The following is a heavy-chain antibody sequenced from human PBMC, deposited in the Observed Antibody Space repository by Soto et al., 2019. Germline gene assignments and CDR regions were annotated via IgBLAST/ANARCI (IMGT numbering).Heavy chain of an antibody. CDR1: GYTFTNYY. Sequence: QVQLVQSGAEVKKPGASVKVSCKASGYTFTNYYMHWVRQAPGQGLEWMGIINVSAGSTNYVQKFQGRVTMTRDTSTSTVYMELSSLRSEDTAVYYCARDPWNYWGQGTLVTVSS. CDR2: INVSAGST. D-gene: IGHD3-3*01. V-gene: IGHV1-46*01. CDR3: ARDPWNY. J-gene: IGHJ4*02.